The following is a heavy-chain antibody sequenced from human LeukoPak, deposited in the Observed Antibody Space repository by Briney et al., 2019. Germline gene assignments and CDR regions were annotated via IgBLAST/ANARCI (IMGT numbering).Heavy chain of an antibody. CDR2: VYYDGSN. D-gene: IGHD2-15*01. Sequence: PSETLSLTCTVSGDSIRSYHWTWIRQPPGRRLEWIGYVYYDGSNQYNPSLKSRVTISLDTSNSQFSLKLSSVTAADTAIYYCATYTRHCSGGTCYSIDYWGQGTLVSVSS. CDR1: GDSIRSYH. CDR3: ATYTRHCSGGTCYSIDY. J-gene: IGHJ4*02. V-gene: IGHV4-59*08.